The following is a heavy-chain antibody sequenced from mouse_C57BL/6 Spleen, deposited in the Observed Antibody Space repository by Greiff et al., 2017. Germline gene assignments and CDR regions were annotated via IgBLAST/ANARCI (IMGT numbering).Heavy chain of an antibody. CDR1: GYTFTSYW. D-gene: IGHD1-1*01. CDR2: IDPSDSYT. V-gene: IGHV1-50*01. CDR3: ARSLITTVVATGYFDV. Sequence: QVQLQQPGAELVKPGASVKLSCKASGYTFTSYWMQWVKQRPGQGLEWIGEIDPSDSYTNYNQKFKGKATLTVDTSSSTAYMQLSSLTSEDSAVYYCARSLITTVVATGYFDVWGTGTTVTVSS. J-gene: IGHJ1*03.